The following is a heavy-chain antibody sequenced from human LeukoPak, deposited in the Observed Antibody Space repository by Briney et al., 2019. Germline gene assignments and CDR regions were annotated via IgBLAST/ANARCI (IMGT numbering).Heavy chain of an antibody. CDR1: GGTFSSYA. CDR2: IIPIFGTA. Sequence: SVKVSCKASGGTFSSYAISWVQQAPGQGLEWMGGIIPIFGTANYAQKFQGRVTITADESTSTAYMELSSLRSEDTAVYYCARERGSYGYYYYGMDVWGKGTTVTVSS. D-gene: IGHD5-18*01. CDR3: ARERGSYGYYYYGMDV. V-gene: IGHV1-69*13. J-gene: IGHJ6*04.